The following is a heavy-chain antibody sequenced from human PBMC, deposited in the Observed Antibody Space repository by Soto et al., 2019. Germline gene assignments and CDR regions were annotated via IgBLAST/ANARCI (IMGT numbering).Heavy chain of an antibody. V-gene: IGHV1-69*01. CDR3: ASILDIVVVPAHYGMDG. CDR1: GGTFSSYA. CDR2: IIPIFGTA. Sequence: QVQLVPSGAEVQKPGSSVKVSCKASGGTFSSYAISWVRQAPGQGLEWMGGIIPIFGTANYAQKFQGRFTITAAESTSTASMEISSLRSEDTAVYDCASILDIVVVPAHYGMDGWGQGTKVTVSS. D-gene: IGHD2-2*03. J-gene: IGHJ6*02.